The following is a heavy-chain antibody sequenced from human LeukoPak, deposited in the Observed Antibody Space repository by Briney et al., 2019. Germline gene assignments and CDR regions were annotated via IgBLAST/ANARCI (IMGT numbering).Heavy chain of an antibody. CDR2: ISAYKGNT. CDR1: GYTFTSYG. CDR3: ARTGTTEADAFDI. V-gene: IGHV1-18*01. J-gene: IGHJ3*02. Sequence: ASAKLSCKASGYTFTSYGIIWVRQAPGQGLEGMGCISAYKGNTNYAQRLQGRVTMTTDTSTSTAYMELRSLRSDDTAVYYCARTGTTEADAFDIWGQGTMVTVSS. D-gene: IGHD1-1*01.